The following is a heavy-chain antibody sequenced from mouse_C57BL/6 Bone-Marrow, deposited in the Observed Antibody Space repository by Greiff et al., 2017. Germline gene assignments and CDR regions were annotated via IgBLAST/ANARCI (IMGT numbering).Heavy chain of an antibody. V-gene: IGHV5-4*01. J-gene: IGHJ2*01. CDR3: AREKSNCCDY. CDR2: ISDGGSYT. CDR1: GFTFSSYA. Sequence: EVKLVESGGGLVKPGGSLKLSCAASGFTFSSYAMSWVRQTPEKRLEWVATISDGGSYTYYPDNVKGRFTISRDKAKNNLYLQMSHLKSEDTAMYYCAREKSNCCDYWGQGTTLTVSS. D-gene: IGHD2-5*01.